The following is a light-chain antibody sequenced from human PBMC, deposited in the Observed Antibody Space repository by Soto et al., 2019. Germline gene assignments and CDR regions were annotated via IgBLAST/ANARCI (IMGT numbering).Light chain of an antibody. CDR1: QSVSYSSNNRNY. CDR3: QQYFNTPLT. V-gene: IGKV4-1*01. CDR2: WAS. Sequence: DIVMTQSPDSLAVSLGERVTINCKSSQSVSYSSNNRNYLAWFQQKPGQPPKLLIYWASTRESGVPDRFSGSGSGTDFTLTISGLQAEDVAVYYCQQYFNTPLTFGGGTKVEI. J-gene: IGKJ4*01.